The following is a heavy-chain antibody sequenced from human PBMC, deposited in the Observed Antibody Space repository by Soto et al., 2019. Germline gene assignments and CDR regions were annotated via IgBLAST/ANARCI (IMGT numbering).Heavy chain of an antibody. V-gene: IGHV4-4*07. D-gene: IGHD3-9*01. Sequence: PSETLSLTCTVSGRCMSGYYWSWSRQPAGERLEWIVRIYTSGTTYFNPSLKGRVTMSVDTSKNQFSLKLTSVTAADTALYYCAREDYYDTGYYVVWGQGTQVTVS. CDR2: IYTSGTT. CDR3: AREDYYDTGYYVV. CDR1: GRCMSGYY. J-gene: IGHJ4*02.